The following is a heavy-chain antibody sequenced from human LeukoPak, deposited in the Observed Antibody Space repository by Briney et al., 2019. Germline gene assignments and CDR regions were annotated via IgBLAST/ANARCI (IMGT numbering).Heavy chain of an antibody. CDR1: GGSFSGYY. Sequence: SETLSLTCAVYGGSFSGYYWSWIRQPPGKGLEWIGEINHSGSTNYNPSLKSRVTISVDTPKNQFSLKLSSVTAADTAVYYCARGGYNWNSRPDYWGQGTLVTVSS. V-gene: IGHV4-34*01. J-gene: IGHJ4*02. D-gene: IGHD1-7*01. CDR2: INHSGST. CDR3: ARGGYNWNSRPDY.